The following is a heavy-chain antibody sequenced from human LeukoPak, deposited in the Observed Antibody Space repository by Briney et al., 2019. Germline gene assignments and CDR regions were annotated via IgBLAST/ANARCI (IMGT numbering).Heavy chain of an antibody. V-gene: IGHV3-7*01. CDR1: GFTFNSYW. D-gene: IGHD3-16*01. Sequence: PGGSLRLSXAASGFTFNSYWMSWVRQAPGKGLEWVANIKKDGSEKNYVDSVKGRFTISRDNAKNSLYLQMDSLRAEDTAVYYCARFISLGAWGQGTLVTVSS. CDR3: ARFISLGA. CDR2: IKKDGSEK. J-gene: IGHJ5*02.